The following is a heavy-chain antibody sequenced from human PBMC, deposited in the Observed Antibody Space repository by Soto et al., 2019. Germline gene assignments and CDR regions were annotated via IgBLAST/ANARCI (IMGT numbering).Heavy chain of an antibody. CDR1: GGSISSYY. V-gene: IGHV4-59*01. Sequence: ETLSLTCTVSGGSISSYYWSWIRQPPGKGLEWIGYIYYSGSTNYNPSLKSRVTISVDTSKNQFSLKLSSVTAADTAVYYCARDAYYDFWSGYRHWGQGTLVTVSS. J-gene: IGHJ4*02. CDR2: IYYSGST. D-gene: IGHD3-3*01. CDR3: ARDAYYDFWSGYRH.